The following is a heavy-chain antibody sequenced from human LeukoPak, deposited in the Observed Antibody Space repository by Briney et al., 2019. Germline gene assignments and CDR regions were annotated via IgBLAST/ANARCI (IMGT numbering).Heavy chain of an antibody. V-gene: IGHV3-30-3*01. CDR3: ARVLTYSGSWYAFWY. CDR1: GFTFSSYA. CDR2: ISYDGSNK. J-gene: IGHJ4*02. Sequence: GGSLRLSCAASGFTFSSYAMHWVRQAPGKGLEWVAVISYDGSNKYYADSVKGRFTISRDNSKNTLYPQMNSLRAEDTAVYYCARVLTYSGSWYAFWYWGQGTLVTVSS. D-gene: IGHD6-13*01.